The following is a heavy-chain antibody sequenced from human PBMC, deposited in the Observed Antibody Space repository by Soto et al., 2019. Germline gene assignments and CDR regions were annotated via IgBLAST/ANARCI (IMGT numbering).Heavy chain of an antibody. V-gene: IGHV4-31*03. CDR3: ARRVVTVAADNFDY. J-gene: IGHJ4*02. D-gene: IGHD2-21*02. CDR2: IYYSGST. CDR1: GGSISSGGYY. Sequence: SETLSLTCTVSGGSISSGGYYWSWIRQHPGKGLEWIGYIYYSGSTYYNPSLKSRVTISVDTSKNQFSLKLSSVTAADTAVYYCARRVVTVAADNFDYWGQGTLVTVSS.